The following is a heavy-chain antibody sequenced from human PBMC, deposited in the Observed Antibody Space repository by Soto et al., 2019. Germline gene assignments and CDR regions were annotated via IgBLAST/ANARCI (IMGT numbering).Heavy chain of an antibody. J-gene: IGHJ6*02. CDR1: GFIFSNFG. D-gene: IGHD6-19*01. Sequence: GGSLRLSCSASGFIFSNFGMHWVRQAPGKGLEWVAVIWYDGSNEYYADSVKGRFTISKDNSKNTLYLQMNSLRAEDTAVYYCARDDIPGIAVATYGMDVWGQGTTVTVSS. CDR2: IWYDGSNE. V-gene: IGHV3-33*08. CDR3: ARDDIPGIAVATYGMDV.